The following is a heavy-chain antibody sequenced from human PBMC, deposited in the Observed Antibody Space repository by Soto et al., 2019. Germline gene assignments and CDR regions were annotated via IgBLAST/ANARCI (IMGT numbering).Heavy chain of an antibody. Sequence: SSETLSLTCTVPGGSIKSDYYWAWVRQFPGGGLQWMGYKYYSGATDSDPSLERRVSFSVDMSKNQFSLNLTSVTVADTAVYYCARGRPNYFYYGLDVWGQGIPVTVSS. CDR1: GGSIKSDYY. J-gene: IGHJ6*02. CDR2: KYYSGAT. CDR3: ARGRPNYFYYGLDV. V-gene: IGHV4-30-4*01.